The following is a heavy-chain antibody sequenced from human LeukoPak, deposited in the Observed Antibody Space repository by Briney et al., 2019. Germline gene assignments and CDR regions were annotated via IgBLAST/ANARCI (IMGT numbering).Heavy chain of an antibody. V-gene: IGHV1-18*01. CDR3: ARDPSGRLDV. CDR1: GYTFTSYG. D-gene: IGHD6-25*01. Sequence: GASVKVSCKGSGYTFTSYGTNWVRQAPGQGLEWMGWISAYNGNTNYAQKLQGRVTMSTDTSTSTAYMELRSLRSDDTAVYYCARDPSGRLDVWGQGTTVTVSS. J-gene: IGHJ6*02. CDR2: ISAYNGNT.